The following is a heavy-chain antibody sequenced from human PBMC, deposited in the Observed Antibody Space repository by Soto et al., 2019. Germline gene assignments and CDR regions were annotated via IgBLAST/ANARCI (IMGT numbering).Heavy chain of an antibody. V-gene: IGHV3-7*01. J-gene: IGHJ4*02. D-gene: IGHD3-10*01. CDR1: GFSFEIYW. Sequence: GESLKISCAASGFSFEIYWMGWVRQAPGKGLEWVANINPDGSGEYYLDSVKGRFTISRDNAKNSVYLQMNSLVGDDTAVYYCARENWFFDYWGQGTPVTVSS. CDR3: ARENWFFDY. CDR2: INPDGSGE.